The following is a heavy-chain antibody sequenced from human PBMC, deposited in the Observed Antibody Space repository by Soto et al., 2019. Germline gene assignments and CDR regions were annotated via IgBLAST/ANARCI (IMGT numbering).Heavy chain of an antibody. CDR3: AREAPYYYFDY. J-gene: IGHJ4*02. D-gene: IGHD2-21*01. CDR1: GGTFSSYA. Sequence: QVQLVQSGAEVKKPGSSVKVSCTAYGGTFSSYAISWVRQAPGQGLEWMGGIIPIFGTANYAQKFQGRVTITADESTSTAYMELSSLRSEDTAVYYCAREAPYYYFDYWGQGTLVTVSS. V-gene: IGHV1-69*01. CDR2: IIPIFGTA.